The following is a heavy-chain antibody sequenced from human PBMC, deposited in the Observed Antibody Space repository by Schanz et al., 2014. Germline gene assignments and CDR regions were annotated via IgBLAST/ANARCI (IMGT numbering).Heavy chain of an antibody. D-gene: IGHD1-26*01. V-gene: IGHV3-48*01. Sequence: EVQLVESGGGLIQPGGSLRLSCAASGFGFSSYSMNWVRQAPGKGLEWVSYISGSSRTIYYADSMKGRFTVSRDNAENALYLQMNSLRAEDTGLYFCARGGSGRHYRRDYWGQGTLVTVSS. J-gene: IGHJ4*02. CDR2: ISGSSRTI. CDR1: GFGFSSYS. CDR3: ARGGSGRHYRRDY.